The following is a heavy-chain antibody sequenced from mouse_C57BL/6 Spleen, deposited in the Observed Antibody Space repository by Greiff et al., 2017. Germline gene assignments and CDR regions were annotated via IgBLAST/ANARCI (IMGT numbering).Heavy chain of an antibody. CDR3: ASTDYSSYDIDYTMDD. Sequence: QVQLQQPGAELVKPGASVKMSCKASGYTFTSYWITWVKQRPGQGLEWIGDIYPGSGSTNYNEKFKSKATLTVDTSSSTAYMQLSSLTSEDSAVYYWASTDYSSYDIDYTMDDWGQGPSVTVSS. CDR2: IYPGSGST. CDR1: GYTFTSYW. V-gene: IGHV1-55*01. J-gene: IGHJ4*01. D-gene: IGHD2-5*01.